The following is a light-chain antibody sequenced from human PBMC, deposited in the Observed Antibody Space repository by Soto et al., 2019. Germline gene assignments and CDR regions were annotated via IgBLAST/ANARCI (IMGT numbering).Light chain of an antibody. V-gene: IGLV2-18*01. Sequence: QSALTQPASVSGSPGQSITISCTGTNSDLGSYNRVSWYQQPPGTAPKVMIYEVSNRPSGVPDRFSGSKSGNTASLTISGLQAEDEADYYCSLYTSSSTYVFGTGTKLTVL. CDR1: NSDLGSYNR. CDR3: SLYTSSSTYV. J-gene: IGLJ1*01. CDR2: EVS.